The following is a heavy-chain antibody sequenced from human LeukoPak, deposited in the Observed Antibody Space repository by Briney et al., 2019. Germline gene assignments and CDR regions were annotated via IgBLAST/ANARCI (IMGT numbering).Heavy chain of an antibody. Sequence: GGSLRLSCAASGFTFSSYAMSWVRQAPGKGLEWVSAISGSGGSTYYADSVKGRFTISRDNSKNTLYLQMNSLRAEDTAVYYCAKAQRQRIAAAGIRGSWFDYWGQGTLVTVSS. D-gene: IGHD6-13*01. CDR2: ISGSGGST. J-gene: IGHJ4*02. V-gene: IGHV3-23*01. CDR1: GFTFSSYA. CDR3: AKAQRQRIAAAGIRGSWFDY.